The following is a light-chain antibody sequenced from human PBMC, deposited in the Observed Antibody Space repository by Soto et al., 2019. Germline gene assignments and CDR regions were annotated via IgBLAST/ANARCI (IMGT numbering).Light chain of an antibody. J-gene: IGKJ2*01. CDR2: KAS. Sequence: DIQMTQSPSTLSASVGDRVTITCRASQSISSWLAWYQQKPGKAPKLLIYKASSLESGVPSRFSGSGSGTEFTLTISSLQPDDFATYYCQQYNGKYTFGQGTKLEIK. CDR1: QSISSW. CDR3: QQYNGKYT. V-gene: IGKV1-5*03.